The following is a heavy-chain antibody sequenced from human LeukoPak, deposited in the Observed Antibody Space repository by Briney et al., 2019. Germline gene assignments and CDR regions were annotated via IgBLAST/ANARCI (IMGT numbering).Heavy chain of an antibody. D-gene: IGHD3-22*01. Sequence: TSETLSLTCAVSGGSISSSNWWSWVRQPPGKGLEWIGEINHSGSTNYNPSLKSRVTISVDTSKNQFSLKLSSVTAADTAVYYCARAPRTYYYDSSGYYPTGYYYGMDVWGQGTTVTVSS. V-gene: IGHV4-4*02. J-gene: IGHJ6*02. CDR3: ARAPRTYYYDSSGYYPTGYYYGMDV. CDR2: INHSGST. CDR1: GGSISSSNW.